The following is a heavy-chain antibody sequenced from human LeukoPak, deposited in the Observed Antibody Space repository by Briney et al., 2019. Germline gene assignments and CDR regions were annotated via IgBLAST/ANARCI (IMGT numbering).Heavy chain of an antibody. V-gene: IGHV4-59*01. J-gene: IGHJ4*02. CDR2: IYYSGST. Sequence: SETLSLTCTVSGGSISSYYWSWIRQPPGKGLEWIGYIYYSGSTNYNPSLKSRVTISVDTSKNQFSLKLSSVTAADTAVYYCARDMSLAAAGIGYWGQGTLVTVSS. CDR3: ARDMSLAAAGIGY. D-gene: IGHD6-13*01. CDR1: GGSISSYY.